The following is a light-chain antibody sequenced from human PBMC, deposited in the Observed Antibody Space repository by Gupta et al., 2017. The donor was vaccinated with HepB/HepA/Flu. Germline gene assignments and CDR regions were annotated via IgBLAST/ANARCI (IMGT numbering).Light chain of an antibody. Sequence: EIVLTQSPATLSLSPGERATLSCRASQSVSSYLAWYQQKPGQAPRLLFYDASKRATGITARCSGSGVGTDFTITISSREPEDFEVYYCQQRSNWPPGFTFGPGTKVDIK. CDR2: DAS. CDR3: QQRSNWPPGFT. J-gene: IGKJ3*01. CDR1: QSVSSY. V-gene: IGKV3-11*01.